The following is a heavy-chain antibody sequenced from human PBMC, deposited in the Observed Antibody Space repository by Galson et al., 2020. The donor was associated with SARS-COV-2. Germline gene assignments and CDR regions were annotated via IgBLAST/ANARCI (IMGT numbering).Heavy chain of an antibody. Sequence: GGSLRLSCAASGFTFSSYWMSWVRQAPGKGLEWVANIKQDGSETYYVDSVKGRFTISRDNAKNSLYMQMNSLRAEDTAVYYCARLGRGDWNYTYWGQGTLVSVAS. V-gene: IGHV3-7*01. CDR1: GFTFSSYW. CDR3: ARLGRGDWNYTY. CDR2: IKQDGSET. D-gene: IGHD1-7*01. J-gene: IGHJ4*02.